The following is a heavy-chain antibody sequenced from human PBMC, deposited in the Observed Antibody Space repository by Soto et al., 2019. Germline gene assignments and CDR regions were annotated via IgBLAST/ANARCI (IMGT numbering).Heavy chain of an antibody. CDR3: ARDSRNYYDSSGYYNAFDI. CDR2: ISYDGSNK. J-gene: IGHJ3*02. D-gene: IGHD3-22*01. Sequence: GGSLRLSCAASGFTFSSYAMHWVRQAPGKGLEWVAVISYDGSNKYYADSVKGRFTISRDNSKNTLYLQMNSLRAEDTAVYYCARDSRNYYDSSGYYNAFDIWGQGTMVTVSS. V-gene: IGHV3-30-3*01. CDR1: GFTFSSYA.